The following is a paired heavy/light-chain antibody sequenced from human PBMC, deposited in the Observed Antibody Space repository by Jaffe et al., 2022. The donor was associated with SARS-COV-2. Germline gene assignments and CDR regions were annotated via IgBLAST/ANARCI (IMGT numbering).Light chain of an antibody. CDR3: QQYNSWPWT. CDR2: DTS. V-gene: IGKV3-15*01. CDR1: QSVSSY. J-gene: IGKJ1*01. Sequence: EIVMTQSPATLSVSPGERVTLSCRASQSVSSYLAWYQQKPGQAPRLLIYDTSTRATGVPARFGGSGSRTEFTLTISSLQSEDFAVYYCQQYNSWPWTFGQGTKVEIK.
Heavy chain of an antibody. J-gene: IGHJ4*02. V-gene: IGHV3-23*01. Sequence: EVQLLESGGGLVQPGGSLRLSCAASGFTFDDYGMSWVRQVPGKGLEWLSDITPGGSTYYADSVKGRFTISRDTSKSILFLQMINLRAEDTALYYCARLLAVPGTVREPLEYWGPGTLVTVSS. CDR2: ITPGGST. CDR1: GFTFDDYG. CDR3: ARLLAVPGTVREPLEY. D-gene: IGHD6-19*01.